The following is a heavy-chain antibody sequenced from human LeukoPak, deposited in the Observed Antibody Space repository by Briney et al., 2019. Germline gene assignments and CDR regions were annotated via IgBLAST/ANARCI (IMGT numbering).Heavy chain of an antibody. CDR3: ARASYSYDINGWVPFDY. Sequence: SQTLSLTCTVSGNSISSGDNYWSWIRQPAGKGLEWIERIYTSGSTNYNPSLKSRVTISGDTSKNQFSLRLSSVTAADTAVYYCARASYSYDINGWVPFDYWGQGTLVTVSS. V-gene: IGHV4-61*02. D-gene: IGHD3-22*01. J-gene: IGHJ4*02. CDR2: IYTSGST. CDR1: GNSISSGDNY.